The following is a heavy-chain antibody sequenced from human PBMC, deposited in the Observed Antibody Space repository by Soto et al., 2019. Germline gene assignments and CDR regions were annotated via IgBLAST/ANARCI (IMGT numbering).Heavy chain of an antibody. J-gene: IGHJ5*02. Sequence: ASVKVSCKASGYTFTSYGIRWVRQAPGQGLEWMGWISDYKGNTNYAQKLQGRVTMTTDTSTSTAYMELRSLRSDDTAVYYCARGRITILGVVMLHWFDPWGQGTLVTVSS. V-gene: IGHV1-18*01. CDR3: ARGRITILGVVMLHWFDP. D-gene: IGHD3-3*01. CDR2: ISDYKGNT. CDR1: GYTFTSYG.